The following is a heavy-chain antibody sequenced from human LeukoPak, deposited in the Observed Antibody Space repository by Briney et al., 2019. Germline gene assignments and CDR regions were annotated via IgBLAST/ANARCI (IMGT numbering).Heavy chain of an antibody. D-gene: IGHD2-2*01. CDR2: INHSGST. V-gene: IGHV4-34*01. Sequence: SETLSLTCAVYGGSFSGYYWSWIRQPPGKGLEWIGEINHSGSTNYNPSLKSRVTISVDTSKNQFSLKLSSVTAADTAVYYCANHLACGSTSCPPFDYWGQGTLVTVSS. J-gene: IGHJ4*02. CDR1: GGSFSGYY. CDR3: ANHLACGSTSCPPFDY.